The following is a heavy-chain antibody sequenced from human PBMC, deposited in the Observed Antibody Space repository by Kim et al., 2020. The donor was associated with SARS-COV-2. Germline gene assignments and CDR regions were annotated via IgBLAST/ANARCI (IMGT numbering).Heavy chain of an antibody. V-gene: IGHV4-31*03. Sequence: SETLSLTCTVSGGSISSGDFYWTWIRQHPGKGLEWIGYIYYSGTTYYNPSLESRLTISLDTSKNQFSLKLSSVTAADTAVYYCASRQMRGYTYGDWGQGTLVTVSS. CDR2: IYYSGTT. D-gene: IGHD5-18*01. CDR3: ASRQMRGYTYGD. J-gene: IGHJ4*02. CDR1: GGSISSGDFY.